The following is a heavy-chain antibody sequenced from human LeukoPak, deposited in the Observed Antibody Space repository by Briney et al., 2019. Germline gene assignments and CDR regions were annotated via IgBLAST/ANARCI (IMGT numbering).Heavy chain of an antibody. CDR2: IYTSGST. D-gene: IGHD6-6*01. V-gene: IGHV4-4*07. J-gene: IGHJ4*02. CDR1: GGSISSYY. Sequence: SETLSLTCTVSGGSISSYYWSWIRQPAGKGLEWIGRIYTSGSTNYNPSLKSRVTMSVDTSKNQFSLKLSSVTAADTAVYYCARDQQLVPGINYFDYWGQGTLVTVSS. CDR3: ARDQQLVPGINYFDY.